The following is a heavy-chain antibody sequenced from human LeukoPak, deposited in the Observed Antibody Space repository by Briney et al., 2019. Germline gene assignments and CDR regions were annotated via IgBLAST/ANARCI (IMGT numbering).Heavy chain of an antibody. Sequence: GRSLRLSCAASGFTFSSYAMHWVRQAPGKGLEWVAVISYDGSNKYYADSVKGRFTISRDNSKNTLYLQMNSLRVEDTAVYYCAKDQLYYYYDSSGYDYWGQGTLVTVSS. V-gene: IGHV3-30-3*01. D-gene: IGHD3-22*01. J-gene: IGHJ4*02. CDR1: GFTFSSYA. CDR2: ISYDGSNK. CDR3: AKDQLYYYYDSSGYDY.